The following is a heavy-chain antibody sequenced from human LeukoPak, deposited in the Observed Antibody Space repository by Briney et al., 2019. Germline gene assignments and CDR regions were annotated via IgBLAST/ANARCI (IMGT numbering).Heavy chain of an antibody. Sequence: GGSLRLSCAATGFTFSSYGMHWVRQAPGKGLERVAVISYDGSNKYYADSVKGRFTISRDNSKNTLYLQMNSLRAEDTAVYYCAKDLFPYSSSWGYYGMDVWGNGTTVTVSS. V-gene: IGHV3-30*18. D-gene: IGHD6-13*01. CDR3: AKDLFPYSSSWGYYGMDV. J-gene: IGHJ6*04. CDR1: GFTFSSYG. CDR2: ISYDGSNK.